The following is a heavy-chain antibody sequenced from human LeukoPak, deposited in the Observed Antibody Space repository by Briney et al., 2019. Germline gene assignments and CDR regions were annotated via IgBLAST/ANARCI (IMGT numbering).Heavy chain of an antibody. CDR1: GYTFTGYY. D-gene: IGHD3-22*01. Sequence: ASVKVSCKASGYTFTGYYMHWVRQAPGQGLEWMGWINPNSGGTNYAQKFQVRVTMTRDTSISTAYMELSRLRSDDTAVYYCARDPTYYYDSSGLDYWGQGTLVTVSS. J-gene: IGHJ4*02. CDR2: INPNSGGT. CDR3: ARDPTYYYDSSGLDY. V-gene: IGHV1-2*02.